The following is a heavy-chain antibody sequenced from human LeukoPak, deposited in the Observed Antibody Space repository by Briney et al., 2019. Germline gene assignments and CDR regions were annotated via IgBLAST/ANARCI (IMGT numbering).Heavy chain of an antibody. V-gene: IGHV4-59*01. CDR2: IYYSGST. Sequence: SETLSLTCTVSGGSISSYYWSWIRQPPGKGLEWIGYIYYSGSTNYNPSLKSRVTISVDTSKNQFSLKLSSVTAADTAVYHCAREVFTGFDPWGQGTLVTVSS. CDR1: GGSISSYY. J-gene: IGHJ5*02. D-gene: IGHD1-14*01. CDR3: AREVFTGFDP.